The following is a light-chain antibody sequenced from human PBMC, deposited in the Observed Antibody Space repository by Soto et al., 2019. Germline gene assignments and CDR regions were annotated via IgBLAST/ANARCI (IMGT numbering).Light chain of an antibody. Sequence: EIVMTQSPATLSVSPGERATLSCRASQSVSSNLAWYQQKPGQAPRLLIYGVSTRATGIPARFSGNESGTEFTLTISSLQSEDFAVYYCQQYNNWPQTFGQGTKVEIK. CDR1: QSVSSN. J-gene: IGKJ1*01. CDR3: QQYNNWPQT. V-gene: IGKV3-15*01. CDR2: GVS.